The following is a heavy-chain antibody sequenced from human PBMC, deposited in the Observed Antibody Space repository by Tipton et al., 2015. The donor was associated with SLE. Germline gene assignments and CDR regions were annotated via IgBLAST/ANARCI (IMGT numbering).Heavy chain of an antibody. J-gene: IGHJ4*02. V-gene: IGHV1-18*01. Sequence: QVQLVQSGAEVKKPGASVKVSCKASGYTFTSYSISWVRQAPGQGLEWMGWINVYNGNTNYAQKLQGRVTMTTDTSTSAAYMELRSLRSDDTAVYYCALRWPDTWTTVYWGQGTLVTVSA. CDR2: INVYNGNT. D-gene: IGHD5-12*01. CDR1: GYTFTSYS. CDR3: ALRWPDTWTTVY.